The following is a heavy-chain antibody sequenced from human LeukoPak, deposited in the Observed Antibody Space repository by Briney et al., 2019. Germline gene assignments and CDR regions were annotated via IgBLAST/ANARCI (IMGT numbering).Heavy chain of an antibody. J-gene: IGHJ4*02. V-gene: IGHV3-30*03. CDR3: ARDSFTYYYDSSGDY. CDR2: ISYDGSNK. CDR1: GFTFSSYG. D-gene: IGHD3-22*01. Sequence: PGGSLRLSCAASGFTFSSYGMHWVRQAPGKGLEWVAVISYDGSNKYYADSVKGRFTISRDNAKNSLYLQMNSLRAEDTAVYYCARDSFTYYYDSSGDYWGQGTLVTVSS.